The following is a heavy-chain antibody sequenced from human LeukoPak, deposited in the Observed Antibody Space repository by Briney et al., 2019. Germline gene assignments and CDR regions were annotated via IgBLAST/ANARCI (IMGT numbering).Heavy chain of an antibody. V-gene: IGHV4-61*02. D-gene: IGHD5-12*01. CDR1: GGSISSGSYY. Sequence: SQTLSLTCTVSGGSISSGSYYWSWIRQPAGKGLEWTGRIYTSGSTNYNPSLKSRVTISVDTSKNQFSLKLSSVTAADTAVYYCARSFIVATISWFDPWGQGTLVTVSS. CDR2: IYTSGST. J-gene: IGHJ5*02. CDR3: ARSFIVATISWFDP.